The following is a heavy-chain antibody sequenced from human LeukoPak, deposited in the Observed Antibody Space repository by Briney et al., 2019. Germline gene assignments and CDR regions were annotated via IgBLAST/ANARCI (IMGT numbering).Heavy chain of an antibody. V-gene: IGHV3-23*01. J-gene: IGHJ1*01. CDR3: AMYYYDSSGYYPEYFQH. CDR1: GSTFSSYA. D-gene: IGHD3-22*01. Sequence: PGGSLRLSCAASGSTFSSYAMSWVRQAPGKGLEWVSAISGSGGSTYYADSVKGRFTISRDNSKNTLYLQMNSLRAEDTAVYYCAMYYYDSSGYYPEYFQHWGQGTLVTVSS. CDR2: ISGSGGST.